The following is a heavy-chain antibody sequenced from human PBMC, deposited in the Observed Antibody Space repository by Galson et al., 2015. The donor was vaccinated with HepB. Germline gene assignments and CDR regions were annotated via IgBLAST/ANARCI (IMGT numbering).Heavy chain of an antibody. V-gene: IGHV1-69*13. J-gene: IGHJ4*02. D-gene: IGHD3-10*01. CDR2: IIPIFGTA. CDR3: ARLPQTKVRGVIIKDY. CDR1: GGTFSSYA. Sequence: SVKVSCKASGGTFSSYAISWVRQAPGQGLEWMGGIIPIFGTANYAQKFQGRVTITADESTSTAYMELSSLRSEDTAVYYCARLPQTKVRGVIIKDYWGQGTLVTVSS.